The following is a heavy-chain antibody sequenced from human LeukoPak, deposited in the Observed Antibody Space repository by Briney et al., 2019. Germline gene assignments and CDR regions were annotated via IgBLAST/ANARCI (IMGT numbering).Heavy chain of an antibody. CDR3: AKEKDYGSGSFSFDY. CDR1: GFTFSSYG. V-gene: IGHV3-30*02. D-gene: IGHD3-10*01. Sequence: GSLRLSCAASGFTFSSYGMHWVRQAPGKGLEWVAFIRYDGSNKYYADSVKGRFTISRDNSKNTLYLQMNSLRAEDTAVYYCAKEKDYGSGSFSFDYWGQGTLVTVSS. J-gene: IGHJ4*02. CDR2: IRYDGSNK.